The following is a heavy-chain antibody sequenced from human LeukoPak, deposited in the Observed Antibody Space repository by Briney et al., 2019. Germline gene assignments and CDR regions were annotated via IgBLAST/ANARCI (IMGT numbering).Heavy chain of an antibody. J-gene: IGHJ6*02. CDR3: AQDRDTNRLHYYHGMDV. Sequence: GGSLRLSCAASGFIFSSYGMHWARQASGKGLEWVAVISYDGSDKYYTDSVKGRFTISRDNSKNTLYLQMNSLRAEDTAVYYCAQDRDTNRLHYYHGMDVWGQGTTVTVSS. CDR2: ISYDGSDK. D-gene: IGHD1-14*01. CDR1: GFIFSSYG. V-gene: IGHV3-30*18.